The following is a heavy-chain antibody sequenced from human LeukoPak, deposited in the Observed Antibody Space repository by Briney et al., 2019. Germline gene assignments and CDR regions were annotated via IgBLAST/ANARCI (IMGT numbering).Heavy chain of an antibody. V-gene: IGHV3-7*03. J-gene: IGHJ3*02. CDR1: GFTFSSFW. CDR2: IKEDGSEK. Sequence: PGGSLRLSCAVSGFTFSSFWMTWVRQAPGKGLEWVAKIKEDGSEKYYVDSVQGRFTVSRDNVKNSLFLQMNSLRVEDTATYYCARLYSAVYYGDAFDIWGQGTMVTVSS. D-gene: IGHD3-10*01. CDR3: ARLYSAVYYGDAFDI.